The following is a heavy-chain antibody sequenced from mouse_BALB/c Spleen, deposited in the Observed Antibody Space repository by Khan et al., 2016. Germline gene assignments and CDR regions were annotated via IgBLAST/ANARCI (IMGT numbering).Heavy chain of an antibody. D-gene: IGHD2-4*01. CDR1: GYTFTNYG. CDR3: ARDYDYDGDWYFDV. V-gene: IGHV9-3-1*01. Sequence: QIQLVQSGPELKKPGETVKISCKASGYTFTNYGMNWVKQAPGKGLKWMAWINTYTGEPTYADDFKGRFAFSLETSARTAYLQINNLKNEDTATYFCARDYDYDGDWYFDVWGAGTTVTVSS. CDR2: INTYTGEP. J-gene: IGHJ1*01.